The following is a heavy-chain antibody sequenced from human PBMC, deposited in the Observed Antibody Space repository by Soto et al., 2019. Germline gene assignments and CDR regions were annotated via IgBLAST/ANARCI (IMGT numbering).Heavy chain of an antibody. Sequence: GGSLRLSCAASGFTFSSYAMSWVRQAPGKGLEWVSAISGSGGSTYYTDSVKGRFTISRDNSKNTLYLQMNSLRAEDTAVYYCAERHRGEQLAYLFDYWGQGTLVTVSS. D-gene: IGHD6-6*01. V-gene: IGHV3-23*01. J-gene: IGHJ4*02. CDR3: AERHRGEQLAYLFDY. CDR2: ISGSGGST. CDR1: GFTFSSYA.